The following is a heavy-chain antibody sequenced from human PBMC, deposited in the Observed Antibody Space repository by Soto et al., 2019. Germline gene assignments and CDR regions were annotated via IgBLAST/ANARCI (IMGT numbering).Heavy chain of an antibody. CDR1: GDTITSFS. CDR2: ISTTGNT. V-gene: IGHV4-4*07. D-gene: IGHD1-7*01. Sequence: SETLSLTCTVSGDTITSFSWNWIRQSAGKGLEWIGRISTTGNTNYNPSLESRVTMSLDTSKNQFSLKLTSVTAADTAVYYCEGESGENWSYEAYWGQGTLVTVSS. J-gene: IGHJ4*02. CDR3: EGESGENWSYEAY.